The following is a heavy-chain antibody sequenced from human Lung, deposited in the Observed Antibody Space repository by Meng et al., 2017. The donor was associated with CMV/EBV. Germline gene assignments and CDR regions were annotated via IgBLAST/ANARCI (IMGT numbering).Heavy chain of an antibody. Sequence: SXTLSLXCTVSGGSISSYYWSWIRQPPGKGLEWIGYIYYSGSTNYNPSLKSRVTISVDTSKNQFSLKLSSVTAADTAVYYCASVTGSSDSSGYYYYYGMDVWXQGNXV. CDR3: ASVTGSSDSSGYYYYYGMDV. CDR1: GGSISSYY. V-gene: IGHV4-59*01. J-gene: IGHJ6*01. D-gene: IGHD3-22*01. CDR2: IYYSGST.